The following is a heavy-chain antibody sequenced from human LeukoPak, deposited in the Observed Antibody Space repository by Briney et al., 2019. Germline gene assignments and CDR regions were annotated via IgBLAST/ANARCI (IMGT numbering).Heavy chain of an antibody. CDR2: IHNDAATT. V-gene: IGHV3-23*03. D-gene: IGHD2/OR15-2a*01. Sequence: GASPRLSCAASGFGFGAYAMIWVRQAPGKGLEWVSLIHNDAATTYYADSVSGRFTVARDHYKNTLYLEMNGLRAEDTAVYYCAKGKGGTSFNYCFDYWGQGTPVSVSS. J-gene: IGHJ4*02. CDR3: AKGKGGTSFNYCFDY. CDR1: GFGFGAYA.